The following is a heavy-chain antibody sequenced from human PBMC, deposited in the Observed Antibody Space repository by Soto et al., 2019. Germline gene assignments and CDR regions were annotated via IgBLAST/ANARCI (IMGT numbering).Heavy chain of an antibody. D-gene: IGHD3-10*01. CDR2: IGSSGGVT. J-gene: IGHJ4*02. V-gene: IGHV3-23*01. CDR1: GFTFSSYA. Sequence: EVQLLESGGGLVQPGGSLRLSCVASGFTFSSYAMSWVRQAPGKGLEWVSIIGSSGGVTVYADSVKGRFTISRDNSKNTLYLQMNSLTAEDTAVYYCAKHFVNGEIDYWGQRTLVTVSS. CDR3: AKHFVNGEIDY.